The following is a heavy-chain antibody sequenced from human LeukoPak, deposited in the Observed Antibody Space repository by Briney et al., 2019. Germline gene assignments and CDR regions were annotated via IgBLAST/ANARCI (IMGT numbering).Heavy chain of an antibody. V-gene: IGHV3-48*03. D-gene: IGHD3-10*01. CDR2: ITSSGRII. Sequence: GGPLRLSCAASGFTFSSYEMNWVRQAPGKGLEWVAYITSSGRIIYYADSVKGRFTISRDNAKNSLYLQMNSLRAEDTAVYYCASTGGYGSGTYDYYYFGMDVRGQGTTVTVSS. CDR1: GFTFSSYE. J-gene: IGHJ6*02. CDR3: ASTGGYGSGTYDYYYFGMDV.